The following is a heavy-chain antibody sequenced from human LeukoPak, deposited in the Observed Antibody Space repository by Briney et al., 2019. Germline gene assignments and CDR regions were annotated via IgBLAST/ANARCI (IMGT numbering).Heavy chain of an antibody. CDR1: GFTFSSYG. Sequence: PGGSLRLSCAASGFTFSSYGMHWVRQAPGKGLEWVAVISYDGSNKYYADSVKGRFTISRDNSKNTLYLQMNSLRAEDTAVYYCARSSSSWYNYFDYWGQGTLVTVSS. V-gene: IGHV3-30*03. D-gene: IGHD6-13*01. CDR3: ARSSSSWYNYFDY. CDR2: ISYDGSNK. J-gene: IGHJ4*02.